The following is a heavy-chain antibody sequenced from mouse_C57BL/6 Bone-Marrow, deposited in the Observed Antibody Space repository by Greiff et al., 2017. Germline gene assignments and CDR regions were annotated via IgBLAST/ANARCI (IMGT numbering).Heavy chain of an antibody. V-gene: IGHV6-3*01. Sequence: EVQGVESGGGLVQPGGSMKLSCVASGFTFSNYWMNWVRQSPEKGLEWVAQIRLKSDNYATHYAESVKGRFTISRDDSKSSVYLQMNNLRAEDTGIYYCTAVTTVVAIDYWGQGTTLTVSS. J-gene: IGHJ2*01. CDR3: TAVTTVVAIDY. D-gene: IGHD1-1*01. CDR1: GFTFSNYW. CDR2: IRLKSDNYAT.